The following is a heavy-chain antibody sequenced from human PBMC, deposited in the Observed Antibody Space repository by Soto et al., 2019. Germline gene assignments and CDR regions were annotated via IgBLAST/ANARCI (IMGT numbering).Heavy chain of an antibody. CDR2: MNPNSGNT. CDR1: GYTFTSYD. V-gene: IGHV1-8*01. J-gene: IGHJ6*02. CDR3: ARGLRSTIFGVVIIRGYYYYGMDV. D-gene: IGHD3-3*01. Sequence: ASVKVSCKASGYTFTSYDINWVRQATGQGLEWMGWMNPNSGNTGYAQKFQGRVTMTRNTSISTAYMELSSLRSEDTAVYYCARGLRSTIFGVVIIRGYYYYGMDVWGQRTTVTVSS.